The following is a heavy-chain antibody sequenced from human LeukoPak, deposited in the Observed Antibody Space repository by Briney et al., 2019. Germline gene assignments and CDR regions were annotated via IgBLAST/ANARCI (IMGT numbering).Heavy chain of an antibody. CDR1: GFTFSSYA. J-gene: IGHJ4*02. Sequence: PGGSLRLSCAASGFTFSSYAMSWVRQAPGKGLEWVSAISGSGGSTYYADSVKGRFTISRDNSKNTLYLQMNSLRAEDTAVYYCAKDYYYDSSGHGYFDYWGQGTLVTVSS. CDR3: AKDYYYDSSGHGYFDY. V-gene: IGHV3-23*01. D-gene: IGHD3-22*01. CDR2: ISGSGGST.